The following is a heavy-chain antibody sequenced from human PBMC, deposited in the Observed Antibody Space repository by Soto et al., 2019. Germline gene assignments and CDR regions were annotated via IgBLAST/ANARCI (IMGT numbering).Heavy chain of an antibody. J-gene: IGHJ4*02. D-gene: IGHD1-26*01. CDR3: ARGGGSDSFDY. CDR1: GASITYGGYS. CDR2: INHLETT. Sequence: SETPSLTCTVSGASITYGGYSWSWIRQTPGKGLEWIGYINHLETTFYNPSFESRLTLSIDRAKNQFSLNLNSMSAADRAVYFCARGGGSDSFDYWGQGILVTVSS. V-gene: IGHV4-30-2*01.